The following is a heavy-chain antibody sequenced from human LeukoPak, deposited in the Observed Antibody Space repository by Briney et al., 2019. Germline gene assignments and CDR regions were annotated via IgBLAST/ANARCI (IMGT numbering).Heavy chain of an antibody. CDR2: ISYDGSNK. CDR1: GFTFNSYA. V-gene: IGHV3-30*04. D-gene: IGHD3-9*01. Sequence: GGSLRLSCAASGFTFNSYAMHWVRQAPGKGLVWVAVISYDGSNKYYADSVKGRFTISRDNSKNTLYLQMNSLRAEDTAVYYCARDWSYDILTGYYDYWGQGTLVTVSS. CDR3: ARDWSYDILTGYYDY. J-gene: IGHJ4*02.